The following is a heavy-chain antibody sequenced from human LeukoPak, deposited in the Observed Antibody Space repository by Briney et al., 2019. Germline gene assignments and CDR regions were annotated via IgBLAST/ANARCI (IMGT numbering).Heavy chain of an antibody. Sequence: GGSLRLSCAASGFTFSSYGMHWVRQAPGEGLEWVAVIWYDGSNKYYADSVKGRFTISRDNSKNTLYLQMNSLRAEDTAVYYCARDHGYDSFFDYWGQGTLVTVSS. V-gene: IGHV3-33*01. J-gene: IGHJ4*02. CDR1: GFTFSSYG. CDR3: ARDHGYDSFFDY. D-gene: IGHD5-12*01. CDR2: IWYDGSNK.